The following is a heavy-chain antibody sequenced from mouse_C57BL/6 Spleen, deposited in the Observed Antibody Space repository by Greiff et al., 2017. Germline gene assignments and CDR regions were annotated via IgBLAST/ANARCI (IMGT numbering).Heavy chain of an antibody. CDR2: IYPRDGST. D-gene: IGHD2-4*01. Sequence: VQLQQSGPELVKPGASVKLSCKASGYTFTSYDINWVKQRPGQGLEWIGWIYPRDGSTKYNAKFKGKATMTVDTSSSTAYMELHSLTSEDSAVYFCARLDDYARYYFDYWGQGTTLTVSS. CDR3: ARLDDYARYYFDY. CDR1: GYTFTSYD. V-gene: IGHV1-85*01. J-gene: IGHJ2*01.